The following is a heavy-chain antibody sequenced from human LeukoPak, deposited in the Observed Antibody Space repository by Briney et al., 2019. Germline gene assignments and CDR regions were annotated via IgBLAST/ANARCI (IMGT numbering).Heavy chain of an antibody. V-gene: IGHV3-7*03. D-gene: IGHD3-3*01. CDR3: ARSPADFGVVTYYYGMDV. CDR2: IKQDGSEK. Sequence: QAGGSLRLSCAASGFTFSSYWMSWVRQAPGKGLEWVANIKQDGSEKYYVDSVKGRFTISRDNAKNSLYLQMNSLRAEDTAVYYCARSPADFGVVTYYYGMDVWGQGTTVTVSS. J-gene: IGHJ6*02. CDR1: GFTFSSYW.